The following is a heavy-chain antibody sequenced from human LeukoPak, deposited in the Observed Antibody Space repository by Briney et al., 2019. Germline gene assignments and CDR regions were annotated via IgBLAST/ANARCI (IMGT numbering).Heavy chain of an antibody. Sequence: GASVKVSCKASGYIFTSYNIYWVRQAPGQGLEWMGIINSSGGSTNYAQRFQGRVSMTRDTSTSTVYMELRSLRSEDTAVYYCARSGNYGPDKYYYYMDVWGKGTTVTVSS. CDR2: INSSGGST. J-gene: IGHJ6*03. V-gene: IGHV1-46*01. CDR3: ARSGNYGPDKYYYYMDV. D-gene: IGHD1-7*01. CDR1: GYIFTSYN.